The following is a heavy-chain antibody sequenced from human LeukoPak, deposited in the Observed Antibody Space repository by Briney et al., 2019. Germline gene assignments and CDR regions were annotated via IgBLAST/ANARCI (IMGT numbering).Heavy chain of an antibody. CDR3: ARVNDILTGYSFDY. J-gene: IGHJ4*02. D-gene: IGHD3-9*01. V-gene: IGHV4-59*01. CDR2: IYYSGST. CDR1: GGSISSYY. Sequence: SETLSLTCTVSGGSISSYYWSWIRQPPGKGLEWIGYIYYSGSTNYNPSLKSRVTISADTSKNQFSLKLSSVTAADTAVYYCARVNDILTGYSFDYWGQGTLVTVSS.